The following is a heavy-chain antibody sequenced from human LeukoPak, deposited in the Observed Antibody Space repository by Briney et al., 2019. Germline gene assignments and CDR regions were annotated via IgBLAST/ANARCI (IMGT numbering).Heavy chain of an antibody. V-gene: IGHV4-39*01. Sequence: PSETLSLTWTVSGGSISSSSYYWGWIRQPPGKGLEWIGSIYYSGSTYYNPSLKSRVTISVDTSKNQFSLKLSSVTAADTAVYYCARPYSSGEGFDYWGQGTLVTVSS. D-gene: IGHD6-19*01. J-gene: IGHJ4*02. CDR2: IYYSGST. CDR3: ARPYSSGEGFDY. CDR1: GGSISSSSYY.